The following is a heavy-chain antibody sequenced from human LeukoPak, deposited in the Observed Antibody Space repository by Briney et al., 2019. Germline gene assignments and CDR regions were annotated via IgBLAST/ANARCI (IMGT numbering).Heavy chain of an antibody. CDR1: GFIFSRYW. V-gene: IGHV3-7*01. Sequence: GGSLRLSCAASGFIFSRYWMSWVRQPPGKGLEWVANINQDGSEKNYVDSVKGRFTISRDNARDSLYLQMNSLRAEDTAVYYCARLNFYPEDWGQGTLVTVSS. CDR3: ARLNFYPED. J-gene: IGHJ4*02. CDR2: INQDGSEK. D-gene: IGHD1-1*01.